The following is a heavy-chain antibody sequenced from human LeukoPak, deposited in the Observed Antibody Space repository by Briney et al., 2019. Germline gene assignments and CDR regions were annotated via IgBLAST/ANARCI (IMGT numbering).Heavy chain of an antibody. J-gene: IGHJ3*02. Sequence: PSETLSLTCTVSGGSISSYYWSWIRQPPGKGLEWIGYIYYSGSTNYNPSLKSRVTISVDTSKNQFSLKLSSVTAADTAVYYCAREATLSHYDILTGLGAFDIWGQGTMVTVSS. V-gene: IGHV4-59*01. CDR1: GGSISSYY. D-gene: IGHD3-9*01. CDR3: AREATLSHYDILTGLGAFDI. CDR2: IYYSGST.